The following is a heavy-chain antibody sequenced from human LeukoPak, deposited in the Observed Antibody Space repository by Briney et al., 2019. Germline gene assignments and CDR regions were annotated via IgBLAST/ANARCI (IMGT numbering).Heavy chain of an antibody. V-gene: IGHV4-61*01. Sequence: PSETLSLTCTVSGGSVSSGSYYWSWIRQPPGKGLEWIGYVDYSGSTSYNPSLKRRVTISVDTSKNQFSLKMKYLTAADTAVYYCARGIRTGYGYWGQGTLVTVSS. CDR1: GGSVSSGSYY. CDR3: ARGIRTGYGY. D-gene: IGHD1-1*01. CDR2: VDYSGST. J-gene: IGHJ4*02.